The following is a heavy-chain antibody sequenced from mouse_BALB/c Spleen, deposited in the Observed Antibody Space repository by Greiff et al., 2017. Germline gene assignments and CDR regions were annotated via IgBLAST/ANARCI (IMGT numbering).Heavy chain of an antibody. CDR1: GYTFTSYW. Sequence: VQLVESGAELVKPGASVKMSCKASGYTFTSYWINWVKQRPGQGLEWIGDIYPGRGITNYNEKFKSKATLTLDTSSSTAYMQLSSLTSEDSAVYYCSRSGGYDDEYYFDYWGQGTTLTVSS. CDR3: SRSGGYDDEYYFDY. J-gene: IGHJ2*01. CDR2: IYPGRGIT. D-gene: IGHD2-2*01. V-gene: IGHV1-55*01.